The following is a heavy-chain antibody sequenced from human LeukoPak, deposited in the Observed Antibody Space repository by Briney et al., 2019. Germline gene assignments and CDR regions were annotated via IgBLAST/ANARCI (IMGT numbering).Heavy chain of an antibody. V-gene: IGHV1-2*02. CDR1: GYTFTDYF. CDR2: INPSTGGT. CDR3: ARRVPPLAVGGHNWFDP. Sequence: ASVKVSCKASGYTFTDYFMHWLRQAPGQGLEWVAWINPSTGGTYYAQKFQGRVTVTRDTSISTAYMELSRLRSDDTAVYYCARRVPPLAVGGHNWFDPWGQGTLVTVSS. D-gene: IGHD6-19*01. J-gene: IGHJ5*02.